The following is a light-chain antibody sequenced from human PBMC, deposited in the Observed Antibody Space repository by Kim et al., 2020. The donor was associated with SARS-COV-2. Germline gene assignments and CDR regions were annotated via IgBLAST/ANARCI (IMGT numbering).Light chain of an antibody. CDR2: QDI. V-gene: IGLV3-1*01. J-gene: IGLJ3*02. Sequence: SYELTQPPSVSVSPGQTASITCSGDKLGDKHAYWYQQKPGQSPVLVIYQDIKRPSGIPERFSGSNSGNTVTLTISGTQSMDEADYYCQAWDSSTAVFGGGTQLTVL. CDR3: QAWDSSTAV. CDR1: KLGDKH.